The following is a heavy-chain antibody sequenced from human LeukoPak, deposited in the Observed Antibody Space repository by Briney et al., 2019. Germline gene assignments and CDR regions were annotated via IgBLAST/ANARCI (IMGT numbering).Heavy chain of an antibody. CDR2: TYNSGTT. J-gene: IGHJ4*02. D-gene: IGHD3-10*01. CDR3: ASAAVWLAFDY. V-gene: IGHV4-59*08. CDR1: GGSISSYH. Sequence: PSETLSLTCTVSGGSISSYHWSWLRQSPGKGLEWIGCTYNSGTTNYNPSLKSRVTISVDTSKNQLSLKLSSVTAADTAVYYCASAAVWLAFDYWGQGTLVTVSS.